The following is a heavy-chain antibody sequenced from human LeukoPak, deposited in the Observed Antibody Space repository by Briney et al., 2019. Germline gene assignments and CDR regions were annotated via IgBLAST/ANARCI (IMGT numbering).Heavy chain of an antibody. CDR3: ARESGYSYGSLDY. CDR1: GGTFSSYA. J-gene: IGHJ4*02. V-gene: IGHV1-69*13. D-gene: IGHD5-18*01. Sequence: SVKVSCKAFGGTFSSYAISWVRQAPGQGLEWMGGIIPIFGTANYAQKFQGRVTITADESTSTAYMELSSLRSEDTAVYYCARESGYSYGSLDYWGQGTLVTVSS. CDR2: IIPIFGTA.